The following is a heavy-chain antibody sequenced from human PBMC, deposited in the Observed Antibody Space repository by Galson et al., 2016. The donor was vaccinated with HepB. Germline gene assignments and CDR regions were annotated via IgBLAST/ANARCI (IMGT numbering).Heavy chain of an antibody. CDR3: ASEVYGGFDC. V-gene: IGHV3-7*03. CDR2: IKQNGREK. Sequence: SLRLSCAASGFTFNNYWMSWVRQAPGKGLEWVADIKQNGREKDFVDSVKGRFTISRDNAKNSLYLQMNSLRAKDTAVYYCASEVYGGFDCWGRGELVTVSS. CDR1: GFTFNNYW. D-gene: IGHD4-23*01. J-gene: IGHJ4*02.